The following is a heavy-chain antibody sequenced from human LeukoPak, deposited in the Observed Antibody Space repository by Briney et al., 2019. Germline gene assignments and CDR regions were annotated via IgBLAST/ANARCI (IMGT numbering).Heavy chain of an antibody. CDR1: GFTFSSYG. CDR2: INSDGSST. J-gene: IGHJ4*02. V-gene: IGHV3-74*01. D-gene: IGHD4/OR15-4a*01. CDR3: ARDRSDRRRTPNIDY. Sequence: GGSLRLFCAASGFTFSSYGMHWVRQAPGKGLVWVSRINSDGSSTSYADSVKGRFTISRDNAKNTLYLQMNSLRAEDTAVYYCARDRSDRRRTPNIDYWGQGTLVTVSS.